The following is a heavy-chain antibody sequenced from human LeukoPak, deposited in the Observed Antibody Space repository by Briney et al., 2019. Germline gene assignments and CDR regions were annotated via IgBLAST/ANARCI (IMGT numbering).Heavy chain of an antibody. Sequence: GGSLTLSCAASGFTFSSYEMNWVRQAPGKGLEWVAVIYSGGSPDYADSAKGRFTISSDNSKNTLYLQMNSLRVEDTAVYYCARDGADNSGYYFGSLWGQGTMVTVSS. CDR2: IYSGGSP. CDR3: ARDGADNSGYYFGSL. CDR1: GFTFSSYE. D-gene: IGHD3-22*01. J-gene: IGHJ3*01. V-gene: IGHV3-53*01.